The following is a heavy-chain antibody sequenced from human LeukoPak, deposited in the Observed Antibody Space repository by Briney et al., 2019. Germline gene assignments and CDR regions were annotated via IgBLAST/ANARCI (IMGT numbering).Heavy chain of an antibody. V-gene: IGHV3-20*04. Sequence: GGSLRLSCAASGFTFDDYGMSWVRQAPGKGLEWVSGINWNGGSTDYADSVKGRFTISRDNAKNSLYLQMNSLRAEDTAVYYCAKNQMNDFWSGYPLWGQGTLVTVSS. J-gene: IGHJ4*02. CDR2: INWNGGST. D-gene: IGHD3-3*01. CDR1: GFTFDDYG. CDR3: AKNQMNDFWSGYPL.